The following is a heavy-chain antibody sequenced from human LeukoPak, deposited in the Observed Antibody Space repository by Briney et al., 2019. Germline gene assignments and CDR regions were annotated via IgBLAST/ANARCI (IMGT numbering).Heavy chain of an antibody. V-gene: IGHV4-39*02. CDR3: AGENWNYFQHPEEFDY. CDR1: GGSISSSNYY. Sequence: TSETLSLNCTVSGGSISSSNYYWGWIRQPPGKGLEWIGSIYYSGSTYDNPSLKSRVTISVDTSKNRFALKLSSVTAADTAVYYCAGENWNYFQHPEEFDYCGQGTLVTVSS. J-gene: IGHJ4*02. CDR2: IYYSGST. D-gene: IGHD3-10*01.